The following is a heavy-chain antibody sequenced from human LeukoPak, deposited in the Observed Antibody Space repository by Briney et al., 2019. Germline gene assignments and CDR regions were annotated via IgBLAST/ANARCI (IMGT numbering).Heavy chain of an antibody. CDR2: IIPIFGTA. V-gene: IGHV1-69*05. CDR1: GGTFSSYA. CDR3: ARGGGATELDDY. J-gene: IGHJ4*02. Sequence: SVKVSCKASGGTFSSYAISWVRQAHGQGLEWMGRIIPIFGTANYAQKFQGRVTITTDESTSTAYMELSSLRSEDTAVYYCARGGGATELDDYWGQGTLVTVSS. D-gene: IGHD5-12*01.